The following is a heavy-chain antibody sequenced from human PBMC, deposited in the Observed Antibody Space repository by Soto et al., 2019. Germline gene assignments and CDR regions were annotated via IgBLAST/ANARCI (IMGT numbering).Heavy chain of an antibody. CDR1: GFTFSDYY. CDR2: ISSSRSTI. V-gene: IGHV3-11*01. D-gene: IGHD3-3*01. Sequence: GSLRLSCAASGFTFSDYYMSWIRQAPGKGLEWVSYISSSRSTIYYADSVKGRFTISRDTAKNSLYLQMNSLRAEDTAVSYCAREYFWSGYAGMDVWGQGATVTVSS. CDR3: AREYFWSGYAGMDV. J-gene: IGHJ6*02.